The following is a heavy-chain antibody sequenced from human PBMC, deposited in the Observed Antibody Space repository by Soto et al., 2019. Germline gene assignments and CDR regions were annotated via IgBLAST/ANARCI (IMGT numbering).Heavy chain of an antibody. CDR2: IYPSDSDT. CDR1: GYTFTSNW. CDR3: ARGSGYHNY. Sequence: GESLKISCNGSGYTFTSNWIAWVRQMPGKGLERMGIIYPSDSDTRYSPSFQGQVTISADKSISTAYLQWSSLKASDTAMYYCARGSGYHNYWGQGTLVTVSS. V-gene: IGHV5-51*01. J-gene: IGHJ4*02. D-gene: IGHD5-12*01.